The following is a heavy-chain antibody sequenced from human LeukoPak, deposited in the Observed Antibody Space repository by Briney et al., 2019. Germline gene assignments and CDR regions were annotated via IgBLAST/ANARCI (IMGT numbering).Heavy chain of an antibody. Sequence: GGSLRLSCTASGFTFGDYAMNWVRQAPGKGLEWVGFIRSKADDGTTEYAASVKGRFTISRDDYKSIAYLQMNSLRTDDTAVYYCTREGFYSSSWNWGQGTLVTVSS. CDR1: GFTFGDYA. J-gene: IGHJ4*02. CDR2: IRSKADDGTT. CDR3: TREGFYSSSWN. D-gene: IGHD6-13*01. V-gene: IGHV3-49*04.